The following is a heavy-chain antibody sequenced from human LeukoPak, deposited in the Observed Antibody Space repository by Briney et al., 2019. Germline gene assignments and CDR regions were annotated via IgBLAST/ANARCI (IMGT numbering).Heavy chain of an antibody. CDR2: IYYSGST. CDR1: GGSISSSSYY. V-gene: IGHV4-39*07. Sequence: SETLSLTCTVSGGSISSSSYYWGWIRQPPGKGLEWIGSIYYSGSTYYNPSLKSRVTISVDTSKNQFSLKLSSVTAADTAVYYCANLDLGIFDYWGQGTLVTVSS. CDR3: ANLDLGIFDY. D-gene: IGHD7-27*01. J-gene: IGHJ4*02.